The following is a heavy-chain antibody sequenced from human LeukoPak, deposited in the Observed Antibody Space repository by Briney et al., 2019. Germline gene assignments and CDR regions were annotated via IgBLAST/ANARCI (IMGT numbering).Heavy chain of an antibody. CDR1: GDSITSRTSC. CDR3: ARHVAVAANYDY. Sequence: TETLSLTCTVSGDSITSRTSCWSWIRQRPGTGLEWITCTYHTGDTFYSPSLRSRVTISIDTSKNQFSLKLSSVTAADTALYYCARHVAVAANYDYWGQGSLVIVSS. V-gene: IGHV4-39*01. D-gene: IGHD6-19*01. CDR2: TYHTGDT. J-gene: IGHJ4*02.